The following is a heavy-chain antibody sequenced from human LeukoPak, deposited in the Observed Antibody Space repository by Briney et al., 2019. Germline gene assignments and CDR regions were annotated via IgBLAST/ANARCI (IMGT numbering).Heavy chain of an antibody. V-gene: IGHV4-59*01. CDR3: AGGRVSSSMWYSTYYYFLYMVF. J-gene: IGHJ6*03. CDR1: DDSITMYY. Sequence: SETLSLTCTVSDDSITMYYWTWLRQPPGKGLEWIGYVNHTGSTKFNPSLNGRVSISRDTSNNFFSLMLRSVTASATAVYFFAGGRVSSSMWYSTYYYFLYMVFSGKGNTVTVSS. D-gene: IGHD4-11*01. CDR2: VNHTGST.